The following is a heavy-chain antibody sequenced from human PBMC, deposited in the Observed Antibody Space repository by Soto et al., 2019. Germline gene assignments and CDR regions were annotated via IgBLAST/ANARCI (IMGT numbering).Heavy chain of an antibody. CDR3: ARGGDGGDYPPGYYYYYMDV. CDR2: IYHSGST. J-gene: IGHJ6*03. V-gene: IGHV4-30-2*01. D-gene: IGHD4-17*01. Sequence: SETLSLTCAVSGGSISSGGYSWSWIRQPPGKGLEWIGYIYHSGSTYYNPSLKSRVTISVDTSKNQFSLKLSSVTAADTAVYYCARGGDGGDYPPGYYYYYMDVWGKGTTVTVSS. CDR1: GGSISSGGYS.